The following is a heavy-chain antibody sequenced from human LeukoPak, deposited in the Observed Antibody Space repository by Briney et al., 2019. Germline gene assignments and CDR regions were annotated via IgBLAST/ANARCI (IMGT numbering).Heavy chain of an antibody. J-gene: IGHJ5*02. CDR3: ARTGRLAVAGTRFDP. Sequence: SETLSLTCAVYGGSFSGYYWSWIRQPPGKGLEWIGEINHSGSTNYNPSLKSRVTISVDTSKNQSSLKLSSVTAADTAVYYCARTGRLAVAGTRFDPWGQGTLVTVSS. CDR2: INHSGST. V-gene: IGHV4-34*01. CDR1: GGSFSGYY. D-gene: IGHD6-19*01.